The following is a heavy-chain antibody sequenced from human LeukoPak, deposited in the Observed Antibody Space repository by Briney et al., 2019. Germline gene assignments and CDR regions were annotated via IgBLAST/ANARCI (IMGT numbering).Heavy chain of an antibody. D-gene: IGHD2-2*01. Sequence: GGSLRLSCAASGFTSSSYWMNWVRQTPGKGPEWVAYIKYDGSEKHHVDSVKDRFTISRDNAKNSLYLQMNSLRAEDTAVYYCARVFRGQHYYFDSWGQGTLVTVSS. CDR3: ARVFRGQHYYFDS. J-gene: IGHJ4*02. V-gene: IGHV3-7*02. CDR2: IKYDGSEK. CDR1: GFTSSSYW.